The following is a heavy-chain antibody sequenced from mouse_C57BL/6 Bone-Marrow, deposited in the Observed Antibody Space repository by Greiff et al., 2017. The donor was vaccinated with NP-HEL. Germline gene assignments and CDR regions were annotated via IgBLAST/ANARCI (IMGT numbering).Heavy chain of an antibody. D-gene: IGHD1-1*01. CDR1: GYTFTSYW. CDR2: IHPNSGST. J-gene: IGHJ4*01. V-gene: IGHV1-64*01. CDR3: ARLGYYYGSSFPHAMDY. Sequence: QVQLQQPGAELVKPGASVKLSCKASGYTFTSYWMHWVKQRPGQGLEWIGMIHPNSGSTNYNEKFKSKATLTVDKSSSTAYMQLSSLTSEDSAVYYCARLGYYYGSSFPHAMDYWGQGTSVTVSS.